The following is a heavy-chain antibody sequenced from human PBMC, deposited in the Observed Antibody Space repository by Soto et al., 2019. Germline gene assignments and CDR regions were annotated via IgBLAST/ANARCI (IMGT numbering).Heavy chain of an antibody. Sequence: PSETLSLTCTVSGGSISSGGYYWSWIRQHPGKGLEWIGYIYYSGSTYYNPSLKSRVTISVDTSKNQFSLKLSSVTAADTAVYYCATVLDYDSSGYFSFDYWGQGTLVTVYS. V-gene: IGHV4-31*03. CDR1: GGSISSGGYY. J-gene: IGHJ4*02. CDR2: IYYSGST. D-gene: IGHD3-22*01. CDR3: ATVLDYDSSGYFSFDY.